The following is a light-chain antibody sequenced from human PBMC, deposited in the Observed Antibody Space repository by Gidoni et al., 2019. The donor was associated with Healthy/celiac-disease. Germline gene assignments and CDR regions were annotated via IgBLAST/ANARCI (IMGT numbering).Light chain of an antibody. Sequence: EIVLTQSPGTLSLSPGERATLSCRASQSVSSNSLVWYQQKSGQATRLLIYGASSRATGIPDRFSGSGSGTDFTLTISRLEPEDFAVYYCQQYGSSPPMYTFGQGTKLEIK. CDR1: QSVSSNS. CDR3: QQYGSSPPMYT. CDR2: GAS. V-gene: IGKV3-20*01. J-gene: IGKJ2*01.